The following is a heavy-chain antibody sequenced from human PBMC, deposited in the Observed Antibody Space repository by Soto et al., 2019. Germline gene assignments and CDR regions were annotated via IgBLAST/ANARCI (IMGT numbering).Heavy chain of an antibody. D-gene: IGHD3-22*01. V-gene: IGHV3-48*02. J-gene: IGHJ4*02. CDR1: GFTLSSYS. CDR2: ISSSSGTI. CDR3: ERSYSDSSGFTADY. Sequence: PGGSLRLSCAASGFTLSSYSMNWVRQAPGKGLEWVSYISSSSGTIYYADSVKGRFTISRDNAENSLYLQMNSLRDEDTAVYYCERSYSDSSGFTADYWGQGTLVTVYS.